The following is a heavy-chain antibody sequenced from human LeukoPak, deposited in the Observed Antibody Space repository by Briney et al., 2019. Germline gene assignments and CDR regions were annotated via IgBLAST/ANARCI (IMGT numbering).Heavy chain of an antibody. Sequence: GESLKISCKGSGYSFTSYWIGWVRQLPGKGLEWMGIIYPGDSDTRYSPSFQGQVTISADKSISTAYLQWSSLKASDTAMYYCARHVGPGSGSYRNYYYYGMDVWGQGTTVTVSS. D-gene: IGHD3-10*01. CDR1: GYSFTSYW. V-gene: IGHV5-51*01. CDR2: IYPGDSDT. CDR3: ARHVGPGSGSYRNYYYYGMDV. J-gene: IGHJ6*02.